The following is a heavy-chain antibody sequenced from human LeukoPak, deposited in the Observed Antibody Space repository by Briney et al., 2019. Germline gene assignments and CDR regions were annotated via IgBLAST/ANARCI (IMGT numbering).Heavy chain of an antibody. J-gene: IGHJ6*04. CDR1: GFTFSSYG. V-gene: IGHV3-30*18. D-gene: IGHD2-2*01. Sequence: GGSLRLSCAASGFTFSSYGMHWVRQAPGKGLEWVAVISCDGSNKYYADSVKGRFTISRDNSKNTLYLQMNSLRAEDTAVYYCAKGRYCSSTSCGYYGMDVWGKGTTVTVSS. CDR2: ISCDGSNK. CDR3: AKGRYCSSTSCGYYGMDV.